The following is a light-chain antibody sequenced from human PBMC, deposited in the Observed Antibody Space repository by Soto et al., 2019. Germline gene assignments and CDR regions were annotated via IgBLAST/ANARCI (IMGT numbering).Light chain of an antibody. CDR3: QSSDSSLNV. Sequence: QSVLTQPPSVSGAPGQRVTISCTVSSSNIGAGYDVHWYQQLPGTAPKLLIYGNSNRPSGVPDRFSGSKSGASASLAITGLQAEDEADYYCQSSDSSLNVFGTGTKSPS. CDR1: SSNIGAGYD. V-gene: IGLV1-40*01. J-gene: IGLJ1*01. CDR2: GNS.